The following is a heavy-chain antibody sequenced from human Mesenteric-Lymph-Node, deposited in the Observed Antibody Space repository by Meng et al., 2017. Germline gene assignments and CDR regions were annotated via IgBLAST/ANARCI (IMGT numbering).Heavy chain of an antibody. CDR1: GYTFTGYY. V-gene: IGHV1-2*06. CDR2: INPNSGGT. D-gene: IGHD3-22*01. CDR3: ARQTYYYDSSGYYYDY. J-gene: IGHJ4*02. Sequence: ASVKVSCKASGYTFTGYYMHWVRQAPGQGLEWMGRINPNSGGTNYAQKFQGRVTMTRDTSISTAYMELSRLRSDDTAVYYCARQTYYYDSSGYYYDYWGQGTLVTVSS.